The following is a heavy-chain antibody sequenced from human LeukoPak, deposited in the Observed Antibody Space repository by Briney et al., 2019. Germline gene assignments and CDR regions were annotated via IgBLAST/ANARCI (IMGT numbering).Heavy chain of an antibody. V-gene: IGHV4-4*07. CDR3: ARDSRGSGSYYSDFDF. Sequence: PSETLSLTCTVSVGSIGIYYWSWIRQPAGRGLEWIGRIYTSGSSNYNPSLKSRVTMAVVRSKKEFSLKLSSVTAADTAVYYCARDSRGSGSYYSDFDFWGQGTLVTVSS. CDR1: VGSIGIYY. CDR2: IYTSGSS. D-gene: IGHD3-10*01. J-gene: IGHJ4*02.